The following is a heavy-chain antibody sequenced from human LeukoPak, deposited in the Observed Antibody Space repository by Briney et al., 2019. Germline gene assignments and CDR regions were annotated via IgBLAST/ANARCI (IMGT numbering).Heavy chain of an antibody. J-gene: IGHJ4*02. CDR2: IYSGGST. D-gene: IGHD5-18*01. Sequence: PGGSLRLSCAASGVTVSSNYMSWVRQAPGKGLEWVSVIYSGGSTYYSDSVKGRFTISRDNSKNTLYLQMNSLRAEDTAVYYCARDTFGYSYGSSFWGQGTLVTVSS. V-gene: IGHV3-66*01. CDR1: GVTVSSNY. CDR3: ARDTFGYSYGSSF.